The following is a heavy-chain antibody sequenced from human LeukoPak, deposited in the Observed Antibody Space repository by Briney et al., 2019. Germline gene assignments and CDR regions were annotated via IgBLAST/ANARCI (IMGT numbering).Heavy chain of an antibody. D-gene: IGHD6-19*01. V-gene: IGHV1-2*04. CDR1: GYTFTGYY. CDR3: ARELGRLAVAGTPRPTYNWFDP. J-gene: IGHJ5*02. CDR2: INPNSGGT. Sequence: ASVKVSCKASGYTFTGYYMHWVRQAPGQGLEWMGWINPNSGGTNYAQKFQGWVTMTRDTSISTAYMELSRLRSDDTAVYYCARELGRLAVAGTPRPTYNWFDPWGQGTLVTVSS.